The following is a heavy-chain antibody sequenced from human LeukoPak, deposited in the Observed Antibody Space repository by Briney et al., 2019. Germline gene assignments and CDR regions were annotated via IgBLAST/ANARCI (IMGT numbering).Heavy chain of an antibody. Sequence: SETLSLTCAVSAYSINIGYYWSWIRQPPGKGLEWIGEINHSGSTNYNPSLKSRVTISVDTSKNQFSLKLSSVTAADTAVYYCARWEGGSYYDFDYWGQGTLVTVSS. CDR1: AYSINIGYY. J-gene: IGHJ4*02. V-gene: IGHV4-34*01. D-gene: IGHD1-26*01. CDR2: INHSGST. CDR3: ARWEGGSYYDFDY.